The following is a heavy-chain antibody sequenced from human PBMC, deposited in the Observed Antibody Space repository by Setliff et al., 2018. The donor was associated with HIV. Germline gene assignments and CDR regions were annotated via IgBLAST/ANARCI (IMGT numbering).Heavy chain of an antibody. J-gene: IGHJ4*02. CDR1: GFMFSDHY. CDR3: AAPNHDYGYHFDY. CDR2: VRKKVNSYTT. V-gene: IGHV3-72*01. Sequence: GGSLRLSCAASGFMFSDHYMDWVRQAPGKGLEWVGRVRKKVNSYTTEYAASVKGRFTISRDDSKNSLYLQMNSLKTEDTAIYYCAAPNHDYGYHFDYWGLGILVTVSS. D-gene: IGHD4-17*01.